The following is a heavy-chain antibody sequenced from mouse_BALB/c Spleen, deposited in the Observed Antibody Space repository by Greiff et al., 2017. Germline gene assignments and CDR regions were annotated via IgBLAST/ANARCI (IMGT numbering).Heavy chain of an antibody. CDR1: GYTFTSYW. Sequence: QVQLKQSGAELARPGASVKLSCKASGYTFTSYWMQWVKQRPGQGLEWIGAIYPGDGDTRYTQKFKGKATLTADKSSSTAYMQLSSLASEDSAVYYCAGGDSYYFDYWGQGTTLTVSS. D-gene: IGHD3-3*01. CDR3: AGGDSYYFDY. CDR2: IYPGDGDT. V-gene: IGHV1-87*01. J-gene: IGHJ2*01.